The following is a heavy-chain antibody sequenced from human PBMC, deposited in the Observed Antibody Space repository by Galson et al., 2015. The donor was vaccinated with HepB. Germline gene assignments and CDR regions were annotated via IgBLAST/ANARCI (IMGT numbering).Heavy chain of an antibody. CDR2: ISGSGGST. CDR1: GFPFSSYA. CDR3: AKDRAYSSSWYSDYYYGMDV. D-gene: IGHD6-13*01. J-gene: IGHJ6*02. V-gene: IGHV3-23*01. Sequence: LRLSCAASGFPFSSYAMSWVRQAPGKGLEWVSAISGSGGSTYYADSVKGRFTISRDNSKNTLYLQMNSLRAEDTAVYYCAKDRAYSSSWYSDYYYGMDVWGQGTTVTVSS.